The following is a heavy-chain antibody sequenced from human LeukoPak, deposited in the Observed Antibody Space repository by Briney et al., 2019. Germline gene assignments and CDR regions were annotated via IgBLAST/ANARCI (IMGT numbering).Heavy chain of an antibody. Sequence: SETLSLTCTASGGPISSYYWSWIRQPAGKGLEWIGRIYTSGSTNYNPSLKSRVTMSVDTSKNQFSLKLSSVTAADTAVYYCAREVNSTTWRPLDYWGQGTLVTVSS. CDR1: GGPISSYY. J-gene: IGHJ4*02. V-gene: IGHV4-4*07. CDR2: IYTSGST. D-gene: IGHD6-13*01. CDR3: AREVNSTTWRPLDY.